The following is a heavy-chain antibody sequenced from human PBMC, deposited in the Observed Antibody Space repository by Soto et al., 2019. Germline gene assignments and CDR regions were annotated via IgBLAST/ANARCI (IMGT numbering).Heavy chain of an antibody. Sequence: QVQLVESGGGVVQPGRSLRLSCAASGFTFSSYGMHWVRQAPGKGLEWVAVISYDGSNKYYADSVKGRFTISRDNSKNTLYLQMNSLRAEDTAVYYCASSINWGQGTLVTVSS. J-gene: IGHJ1*01. CDR1: GFTFSSYG. V-gene: IGHV3-30*03. CDR2: ISYDGSNK. CDR3: ASSIN.